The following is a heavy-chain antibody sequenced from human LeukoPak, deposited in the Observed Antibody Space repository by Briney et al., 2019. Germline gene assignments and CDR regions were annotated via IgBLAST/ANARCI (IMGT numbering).Heavy chain of an antibody. CDR2: IIPIFGTA. J-gene: IGHJ5*02. CDR1: GGTFSSYA. CDR3: ARLLYSSSSVGGWFDP. Sequence: ASVKVSCKASGGTFSSYAISWVRQAPGQGLEWMGGIIPIFGTANYAQKFQGRVTITADESTSTAYMELSSLRSEDTAVYYCARLLYSSSSVGGWFDPWGQGTLVTVSS. D-gene: IGHD6-6*01. V-gene: IGHV1-69*13.